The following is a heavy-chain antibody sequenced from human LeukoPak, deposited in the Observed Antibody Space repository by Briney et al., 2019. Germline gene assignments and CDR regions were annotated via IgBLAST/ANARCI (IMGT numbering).Heavy chain of an antibody. CDR1: GFTFSNAW. Sequence: GGSLRLSCAASGFTFSNAWMSWVRQAPGKGLELVGRIKSKTDGGTTDYAAPVKGRFTISRDDSKNTLYLQMNSLKTEDTAVYYCTTVTRLRWSHADDNWGQGTLASVSS. V-gene: IGHV3-15*01. J-gene: IGHJ4*02. CDR2: IKSKTDGGTT. D-gene: IGHD4-23*01. CDR3: TTVTRLRWSHADDN.